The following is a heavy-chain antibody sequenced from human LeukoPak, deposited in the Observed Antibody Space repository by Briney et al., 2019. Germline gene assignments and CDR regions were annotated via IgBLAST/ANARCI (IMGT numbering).Heavy chain of an antibody. CDR2: FDPEDGET. Sequence: ASVKASCKVSGYTLTELSMHWVRQAPGKGLEWMGGFDPEDGETIYAQKFQGRVTMTEDTSTDTTYMELSSLRSEDTAVYYCATVDYYDSSGYSLFDYWGQGTLVTVSS. D-gene: IGHD3-22*01. CDR1: GYTLTELS. CDR3: ATVDYYDSSGYSLFDY. V-gene: IGHV1-24*01. J-gene: IGHJ4*02.